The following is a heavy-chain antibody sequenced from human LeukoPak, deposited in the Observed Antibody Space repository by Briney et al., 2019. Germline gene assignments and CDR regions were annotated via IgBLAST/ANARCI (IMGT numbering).Heavy chain of an antibody. D-gene: IGHD7-27*01. CDR2: IGASGSHT. Sequence: PGGSLRLSCAASGFTFSSHGMNWVRQAPGKGLEWVSGIGASGSHTYFADSVKGRFSISRDNSKNTVYLQMNSLRAGDTALYFCARDLSSLGLDDWGQGTLVTVSS. J-gene: IGHJ4*02. CDR3: ARDLSSLGLDD. V-gene: IGHV3-23*01. CDR1: GFTFSSHG.